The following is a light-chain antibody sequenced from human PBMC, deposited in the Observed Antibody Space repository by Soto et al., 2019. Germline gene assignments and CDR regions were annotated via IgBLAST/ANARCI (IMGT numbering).Light chain of an antibody. CDR3: QVYGTSPLYT. CDR1: QSVSSTY. V-gene: IGKV3-20*01. CDR2: GAS. Sequence: EIVLTQSPGTLSLSPGDRATLSCRASQSVSSTYLAWYQQKPGQAPRLLIYGASSRATGIPERFSGSGSGTDFTLTISSLEPEDFAVYYCQVYGTSPLYTFGQGTKLEIK. J-gene: IGKJ2*01.